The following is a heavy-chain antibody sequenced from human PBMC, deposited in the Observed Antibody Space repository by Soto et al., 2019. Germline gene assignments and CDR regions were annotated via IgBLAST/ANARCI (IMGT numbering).Heavy chain of an antibody. CDR3: ARAILTRPDY. Sequence: GCLRLACAASGFTFSSYSMNGVRQAPGKGLEWVSSISSSSSYIYYADSVKGRFTISRDNAKNSLYLQMNSLRAEDAAVYYCARAILTRPDYWGQGTLVTVSS. CDR1: GFTFSSYS. D-gene: IGHD3-9*01. J-gene: IGHJ4*02. CDR2: ISSSSSYI. V-gene: IGHV3-21*01.